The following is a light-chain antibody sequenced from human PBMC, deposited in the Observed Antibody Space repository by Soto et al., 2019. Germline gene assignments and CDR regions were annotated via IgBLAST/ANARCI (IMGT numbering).Light chain of an antibody. Sequence: QSVLTQPASVSGSPGQSITISCTGTSSDVGSYNLVSWYQQHPGKAPKLMIYDVTKRPSGVSNRFSGSKSGNTASLTISGLQAEDEADYYCQAYDYSLSGSVFGGGTKLTVL. CDR3: QAYDYSLSGSV. CDR1: SSDVGSYNL. CDR2: DVT. J-gene: IGLJ3*02. V-gene: IGLV2-14*02.